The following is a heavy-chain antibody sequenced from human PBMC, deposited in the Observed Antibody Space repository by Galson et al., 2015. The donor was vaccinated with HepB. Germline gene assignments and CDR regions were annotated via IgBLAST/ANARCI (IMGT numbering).Heavy chain of an antibody. Sequence: CAISGDSVSSNSAAWNWIRQSPSRGLEWLGRTYYRSKWYNDYAVSVKSRITINPDTSKNQFSLQLNSVTPEDTAVYYCARVVRDSIAAAVEYYYYGMDVWGQGTTVTVSS. D-gene: IGHD6-13*01. CDR2: TYYRSKWYN. CDR3: ARVVRDSIAAAVEYYYYGMDV. CDR1: GDSVSSNSAA. J-gene: IGHJ6*02. V-gene: IGHV6-1*01.